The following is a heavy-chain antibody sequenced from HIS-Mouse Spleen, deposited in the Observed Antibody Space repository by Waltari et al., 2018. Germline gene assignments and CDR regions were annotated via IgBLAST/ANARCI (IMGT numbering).Heavy chain of an antibody. D-gene: IGHD6-13*01. CDR2: IYYSGST. Sequence: QLQLQESGPGLVKPSETLSLTCTVSGGSTRSSSYHWAWIRQPPGKGLEWIGSIYYSGSTYYNPSLKSRVTISVDTSKNQFSLKLSSVTAADTAVYYCAREIPYSSSWYDWYFDLWGRGTLVTVSS. CDR1: GGSTRSSSYH. V-gene: IGHV4-39*07. J-gene: IGHJ2*01. CDR3: AREIPYSSSWYDWYFDL.